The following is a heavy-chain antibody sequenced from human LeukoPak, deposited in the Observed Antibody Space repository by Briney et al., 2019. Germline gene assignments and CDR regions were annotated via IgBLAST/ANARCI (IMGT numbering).Heavy chain of an antibody. J-gene: IGHJ3*02. D-gene: IGHD3-22*01. CDR1: GFTFSSYG. CDR2: IRYDGSNK. V-gene: IGHV3-30*02. CDR3: FGPNNYYESSGYYDAFDI. Sequence: GGSLRLSCAASGFTFSSYGMHWVRQAPGKGLEWVAFIRYDGSNKYYADSVKGRFTISRDNSKNTLYLQMNSLRAEDTAVYYCFGPNNYYESSGYYDAFDIWGQGTMVTVSS.